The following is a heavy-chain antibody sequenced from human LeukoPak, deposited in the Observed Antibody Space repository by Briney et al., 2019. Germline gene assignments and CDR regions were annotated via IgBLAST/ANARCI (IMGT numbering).Heavy chain of an antibody. CDR3: ARPLGYCSGGSCFPFDY. J-gene: IGHJ4*02. Sequence: PGGSLRLFCAASGFTFSSYWMSWVRQAPGKGLEWVANIKQDGSEKYYVDSVKGRFTISRDDAKNSLYLQMNSLRAEDTAVYYCARPLGYCSGGSCFPFDYWGQGTLVTVSS. CDR2: IKQDGSEK. CDR1: GFTFSSYW. V-gene: IGHV3-7*01. D-gene: IGHD2-15*01.